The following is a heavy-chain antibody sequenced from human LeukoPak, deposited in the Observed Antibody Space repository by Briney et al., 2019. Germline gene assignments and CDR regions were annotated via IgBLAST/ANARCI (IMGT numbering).Heavy chain of an antibody. CDR1: GYSFTSYW. V-gene: IGHV5-51*01. J-gene: IGHJ4*02. D-gene: IGHD5-18*01. CDR3: ARHDAAMDPFDQ. CDR2: IYPGDSDT. Sequence: GESLQISCKGSGYSFTSYWIGWGRQLPGKGLGWMGIIYPGDSDTRYSPSFQGQVTISADKSISTAYLQWSSLKASDTAMYYCARHDAAMDPFDQWGQGTLVTVSS.